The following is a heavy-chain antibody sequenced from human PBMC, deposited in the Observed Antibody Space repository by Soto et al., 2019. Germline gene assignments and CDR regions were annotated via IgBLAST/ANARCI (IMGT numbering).Heavy chain of an antibody. V-gene: IGHV3-64*01. CDR2: ISNNGDST. CDR3: ARVTYGDYSYCYYMDV. Sequence: PGGSLRLSCAASGFTFSSYAMHWVRQAPGKGLEYVSAISNNGDSTYYANSVKGRFTISRDNSKNTLYLQMGSLRAEDMAVYYCARVTYGDYSYCYYMDVWGKGTTVTVSS. J-gene: IGHJ6*03. CDR1: GFTFSSYA. D-gene: IGHD4-17*01.